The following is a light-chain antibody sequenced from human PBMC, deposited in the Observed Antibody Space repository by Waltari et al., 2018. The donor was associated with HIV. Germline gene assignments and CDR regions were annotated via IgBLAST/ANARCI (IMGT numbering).Light chain of an antibody. CDR1: QTVSSY. CDR3: QQRSNWPRYT. V-gene: IGKV3-11*01. CDR2: DAS. Sequence: EFVLPQSSAPLSLSPGERATPPCRASQTVSSYLAWYQQKPGQAPRLLIYDASNRATGIPARFSGSGSGTDFTLTISSLEPEDFAVYYCQQRSNWPRYTFGQGTKLEIK. J-gene: IGKJ2*01.